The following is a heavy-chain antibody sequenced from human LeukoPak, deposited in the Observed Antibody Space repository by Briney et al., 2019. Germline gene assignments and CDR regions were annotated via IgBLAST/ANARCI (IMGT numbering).Heavy chain of an antibody. Sequence: GGSLRLSCAASGFTFSSYWMSWVRQAPGKGLEWVANIKQDGSEKYYVDSVKGRFTISRDNAKNSLYLQMNSLRAEDTAVYYCARRRCSSSRRYFDYWGQGTLVTVSS. J-gene: IGHJ4*02. V-gene: IGHV3-7*01. D-gene: IGHD6-13*01. CDR1: GFTFSSYW. CDR3: ARRRCSSSRRYFDY. CDR2: IKQDGSEK.